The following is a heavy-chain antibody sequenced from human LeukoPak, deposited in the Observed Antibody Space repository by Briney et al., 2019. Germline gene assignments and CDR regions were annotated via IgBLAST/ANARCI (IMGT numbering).Heavy chain of an antibody. V-gene: IGHV1-18*01. J-gene: IGHJ3*02. D-gene: IGHD3-22*01. CDR1: GYTFTSYG. Sequence: ASVKVSCKASGYTFTSYGISWVRQAPGQGLEWMGWISAYNGNTNYAQTLQGRVTMTTDTSTSTAYMELRSLRSDDTAVYYCARVVQEYYDSSGSDAFDIWGQGTMVTVSS. CDR3: ARVVQEYYDSSGSDAFDI. CDR2: ISAYNGNT.